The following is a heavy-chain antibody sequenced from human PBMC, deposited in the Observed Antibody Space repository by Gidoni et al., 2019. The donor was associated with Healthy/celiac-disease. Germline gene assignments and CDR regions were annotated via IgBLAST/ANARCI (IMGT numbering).Heavy chain of an antibody. V-gene: IGHV1-58*01. D-gene: IGHD5-18*01. CDR3: AAEDTAMVEYYGMDV. CDR2: IVVGSGNT. Sequence: QMQLVQSGPEVKKPGTSVKVSCKASGFTFTSSAVQWVRQARGQRLEWIGWIVVGSGNTNYAQKFQERVTITRDMSTSTAYMELSSLRSEDTAVYYCAAEDTAMVEYYGMDVWGQGTTVTVSS. CDR1: GFTFTSSA. J-gene: IGHJ6*02.